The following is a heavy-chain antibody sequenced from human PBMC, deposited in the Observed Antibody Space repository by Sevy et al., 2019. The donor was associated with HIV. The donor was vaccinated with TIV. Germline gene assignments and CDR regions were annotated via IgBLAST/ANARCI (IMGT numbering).Heavy chain of an antibody. D-gene: IGHD3-10*01. J-gene: IGHJ3*02. CDR1: GYTFTGYY. CDR3: ARVLKNYYYGSGSYYNDDAFDI. Sequence: ASVKVSCKASGYTFTGYYMHWVRQAPGQGLEWMGWINPNSGGTNYAQKFQGRVTMTRDTSISTAYMELSRLRSDDTAVCYCARVLKNYYYGSGSYYNDDAFDIWGQGTMVTVSS. V-gene: IGHV1-2*02. CDR2: INPNSGGT.